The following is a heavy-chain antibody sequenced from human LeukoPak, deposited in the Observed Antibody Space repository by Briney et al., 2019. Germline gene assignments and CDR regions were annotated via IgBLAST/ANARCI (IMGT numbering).Heavy chain of an antibody. J-gene: IGHJ4*02. CDR2: IIWNGGST. CDR1: GFSFDDYG. CDR3: ARGGYCSGETTCSSTFGY. Sequence: GGSLKLSCAASGFSFDDYGMSWVRQAPGKGLQWDSGIIWNGGSTEYADSVRGRFTISRDNAKSSLYLQMNGLRAEDTALYYCARGGYCSGETTCSSTFGYWGQGALVTVSP. D-gene: IGHD2-15*01. V-gene: IGHV3-20*04.